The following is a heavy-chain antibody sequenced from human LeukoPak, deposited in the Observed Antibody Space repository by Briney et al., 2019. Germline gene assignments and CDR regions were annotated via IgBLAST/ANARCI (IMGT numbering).Heavy chain of an antibody. CDR3: ARDGHCSSTSCYKDYYYYGMDV. V-gene: IGHV1-18*01. CDR2: ISAYNGNT. CDR1: GYTFTSYG. D-gene: IGHD2-2*02. J-gene: IGHJ6*02. Sequence: ASVKVSCKASGYTFTSYGISWVRQAPRQGLEWMGWISAYNGNTNYAQKLQGRVTMTTDTSTSTAYMELRSLRSDDTAVYYCARDGHCSSTSCYKDYYYYGMDVWGQGTTVTVSS.